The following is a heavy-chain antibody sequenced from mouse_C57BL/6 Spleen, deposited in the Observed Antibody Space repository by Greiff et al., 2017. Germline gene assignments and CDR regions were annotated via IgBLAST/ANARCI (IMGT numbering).Heavy chain of an antibody. D-gene: IGHD3-1*01. CDR3: ARSGGRWFAY. CDR2: INPNNGGT. J-gene: IGHJ3*01. CDR1: GYTFTDYY. V-gene: IGHV1-26*01. Sequence: EVKLQQSGPELVKPGASVKISCKASGYTFTDYYMNWVKQSHGKSLEWIGDINPNNGGTSYNQKFKGKATLTVDKSSSTAYMELRSLTSEDSAVYYCARSGGRWFAYWGQGTLVTVSA.